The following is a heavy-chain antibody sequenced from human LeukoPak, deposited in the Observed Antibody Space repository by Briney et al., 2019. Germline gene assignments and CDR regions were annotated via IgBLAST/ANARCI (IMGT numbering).Heavy chain of an antibody. Sequence: SETLSFTCTVSGGSISSYYWSWIRQPPGKGLEWIGYIYYSGSTNYNPSLKSRVTISVDTSKNQFSLKLTSVTAADTAVYYCARSYYYGLDVWGQGTTVTVSS. J-gene: IGHJ6*02. CDR3: ARSYYYGLDV. CDR1: GGSISSYY. V-gene: IGHV4-59*01. CDR2: IYYSGST.